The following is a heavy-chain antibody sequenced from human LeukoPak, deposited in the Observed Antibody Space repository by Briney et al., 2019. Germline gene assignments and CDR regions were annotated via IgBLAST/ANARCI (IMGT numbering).Heavy chain of an antibody. CDR3: ARRGYSYIRAPYDY. V-gene: IGHV4-39*02. D-gene: IGHD5-18*01. J-gene: IGHJ4*02. CDR2: IYYSGST. CDR1: GAFISSSSYY. Sequence: SETLSLTWTVSGAFISSSSYYWGWIRQPPGKGLEWIGSIYYSGSTYYKPSFKSRVTISIDTSNNHFSLKLRSVTAADTAVYYCARRGYSYIRAPYDYWGQGILVTVSS.